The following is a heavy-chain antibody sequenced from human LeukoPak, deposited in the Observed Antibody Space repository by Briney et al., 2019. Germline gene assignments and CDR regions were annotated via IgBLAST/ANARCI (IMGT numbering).Heavy chain of an antibody. Sequence: GGSLRLSCAASGFTFSSYGMHWVRQAPGKGLEWVAFIRYDGSNKYYADSVKGRFTISRDNSKNTLYLQMNSLRAEDTAVYYCAKDPPPNLGYCSSTSCYPHYWGQGTLVTVSS. V-gene: IGHV3-30*02. CDR3: AKDPPPNLGYCSSTSCYPHY. J-gene: IGHJ4*02. CDR1: GFTFSSYG. D-gene: IGHD2-2*01. CDR2: IRYDGSNK.